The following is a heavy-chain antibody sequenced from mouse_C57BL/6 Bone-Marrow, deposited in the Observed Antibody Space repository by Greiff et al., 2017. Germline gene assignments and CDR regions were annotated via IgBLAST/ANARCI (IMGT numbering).Heavy chain of an antibody. CDR2: ISNGGGST. Sequence: EVQGVESGGGLVQPGGSLKLSCAASGFTFSDYYMYWVRQTPEKRLEWVAYISNGGGSTYYPDTVKGRFTISIDKSKNTLYLQMSRLKSEDTAMYYCARHKDDGYNWYFDVWGTGTTVTVSS. D-gene: IGHD2-3*01. J-gene: IGHJ1*03. CDR3: ARHKDDGYNWYFDV. V-gene: IGHV5-12*01. CDR1: GFTFSDYY.